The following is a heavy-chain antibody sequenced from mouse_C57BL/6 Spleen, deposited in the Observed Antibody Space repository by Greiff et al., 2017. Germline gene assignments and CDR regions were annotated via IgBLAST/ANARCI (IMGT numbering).Heavy chain of an antibody. CDR1: GYTFTSYW. CDR3: ARDEGAPGAY. V-gene: IGHV1-64*01. CDR2: IHPNSGST. D-gene: IGHD3-3*01. J-gene: IGHJ3*01. Sequence: QVQLQQSGAELAKPGASVKLSCKASGYTFTSYWMHWVKQRPGQGLEWIGRIHPNSGSTNYNEKFKSKATLTVDKSSSTADMQLSSLTAEDSAVYYGARDEGAPGAYWGQGTLVTVSA.